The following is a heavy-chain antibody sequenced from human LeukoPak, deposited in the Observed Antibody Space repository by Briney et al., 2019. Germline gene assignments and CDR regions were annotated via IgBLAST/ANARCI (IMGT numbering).Heavy chain of an antibody. Sequence: GSLRLSCAASGFTFSSHLISWVRQAPGKGLEWVANMRQDGSEKFYADSVKGRFTISRDNSKNTLYLQMNSLRAEDTAVYYCAKMRYYDSRSAFDIWGQGTMVTVSS. D-gene: IGHD3-22*01. CDR3: AKMRYYDSRSAFDI. J-gene: IGHJ3*02. CDR2: MRQDGSEK. V-gene: IGHV3-7*03. CDR1: GFTFSSHL.